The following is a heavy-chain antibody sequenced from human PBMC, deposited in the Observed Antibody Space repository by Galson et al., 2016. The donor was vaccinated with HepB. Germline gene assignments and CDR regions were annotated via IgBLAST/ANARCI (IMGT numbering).Heavy chain of an antibody. CDR2: ISGGDYGT. CDR3: AKGLQYYSYALDV. Sequence: SLRLSCAASGFSFSDYGMSWVRQAPGKGLEWVSTISGGDYGTYYADSVKGRFTISRDNSKNTLDLQMNSLRAEDTAIYYCAKGLQYYSYALDVWGQGTTVTVSS. CDR1: GFSFSDYG. J-gene: IGHJ6*02. V-gene: IGHV3-23*01.